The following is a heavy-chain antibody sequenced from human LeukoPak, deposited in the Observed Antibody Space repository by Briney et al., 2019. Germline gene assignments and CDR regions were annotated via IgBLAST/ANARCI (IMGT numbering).Heavy chain of an antibody. J-gene: IGHJ4*02. CDR1: GFTFTRYW. CDR2: IKQDGSER. Sequence: GGSLRLPCAGSGFTFTRYWMSWVRQAPGKGLEWVANIKQDGSERHYVDSVKGRFTISRDNARNSVYLQMNSLSDDDTAVYYCARDGDYIMPPFDYWGQGILVTVSS. D-gene: IGHD4-17*01. V-gene: IGHV3-7*01. CDR3: ARDGDYIMPPFDY.